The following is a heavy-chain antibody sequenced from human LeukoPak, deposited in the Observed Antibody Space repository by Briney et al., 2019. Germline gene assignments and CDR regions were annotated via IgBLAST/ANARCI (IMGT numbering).Heavy chain of an antibody. Sequence: SVKVSCKASGGTFSSYAISWVRQAPGQGLEWMGGIIPIFGTANYAQEFQGRVTITTDESTSTAYMELSSLRSEDTAVYYCARGSWHGSGSYRYYFDYWGQGTLVTVSS. CDR3: ARGSWHGSGSYRYYFDY. CDR1: GGTFSSYA. D-gene: IGHD3-10*01. J-gene: IGHJ4*02. CDR2: IIPIFGTA. V-gene: IGHV1-69*05.